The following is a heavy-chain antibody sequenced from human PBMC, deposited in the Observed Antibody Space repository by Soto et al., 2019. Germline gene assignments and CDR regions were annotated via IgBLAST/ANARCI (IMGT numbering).Heavy chain of an antibody. D-gene: IGHD3-3*01. V-gene: IGHV4-31*03. CDR2: IYYSGST. CDR3: AIGRYYDFWSGSSRGMDV. Sequence: QVQLQESGPGLVKPSQTLSLTCTVSGGSISSGGYYWSWIRQHPGKGLAWIGYIYYSGSTYYNPSLVSRVTISVEASKIQFSLKLSTVTAADTAVYYWAIGRYYDFWSGSSRGMDVWGKGTTITVSS. J-gene: IGHJ6*03. CDR1: GGSISSGGYY.